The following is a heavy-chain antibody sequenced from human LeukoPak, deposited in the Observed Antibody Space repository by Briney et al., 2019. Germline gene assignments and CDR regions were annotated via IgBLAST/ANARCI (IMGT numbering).Heavy chain of an antibody. CDR3: ASMEAAGTGRDY. CDR1: GGSISSYY. Sequence: SETLPLTCTVSGGSISSYYWSWIRQPAGKGLEWIGRIYTSGSTNYNPSLKSRVTMSVDTSKNQFSLKLSSVTATDTAVYYCASMEAAGTGRDYWGQGTLVTVSS. D-gene: IGHD6-13*01. V-gene: IGHV4-4*07. CDR2: IYTSGST. J-gene: IGHJ4*02.